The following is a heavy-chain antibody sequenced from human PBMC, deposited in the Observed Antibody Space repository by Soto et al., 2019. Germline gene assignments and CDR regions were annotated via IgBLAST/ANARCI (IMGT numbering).Heavy chain of an antibody. J-gene: IGHJ4*02. CDR1: GGSISSYY. CDR2: XYYSGXT. D-gene: IGHD5-18*01. Sequence: PXXTLSLTCTVSGGSISSYYWSWIRQPPGKGREWIGYXYYSGXTYYNPNLKSXXTIPVDTXXNQFYLKLSSVTAADTAVYYCTLRDTAMVGLHYWGQETLVTVSS. CDR3: TLRDTAMVGLHY. V-gene: IGHV4-59*04.